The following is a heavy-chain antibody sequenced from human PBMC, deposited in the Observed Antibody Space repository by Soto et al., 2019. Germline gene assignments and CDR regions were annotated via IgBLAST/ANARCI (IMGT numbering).Heavy chain of an antibody. Sequence: ASVKVSCKASGYTFTGYDMHWVRQAPGQGLGWMGWINPNSGGTNYAQKFQGWVTMTRDTSISTAYMELSRLRSDDTAVYYCARNAAPRPYYYSYMGVWGKGTTVTVSS. CDR1: GYTFTGYD. V-gene: IGHV1-2*04. CDR3: ARNAAPRPYYYSYMGV. CDR2: INPNSGGT. D-gene: IGHD6-25*01. J-gene: IGHJ6*03.